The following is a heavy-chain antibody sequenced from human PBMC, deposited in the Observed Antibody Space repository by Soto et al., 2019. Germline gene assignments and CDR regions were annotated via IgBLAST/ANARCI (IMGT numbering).Heavy chain of an antibody. CDR2: ISSSSSYI. J-gene: IGHJ4*02. V-gene: IGHV3-21*01. D-gene: IGHD6-13*01. CDR3: ARGIAAAGTTY. Sequence: LRLSCAASGFTFSSYSMNWVRQAPGKGLEWVSSISSSSSYIYYADSVKGRFTISRDNAKNSLYLQMNSLRAEDTAVYYCARGIAAAGTTYWGQGTLITVYS. CDR1: GFTFSSYS.